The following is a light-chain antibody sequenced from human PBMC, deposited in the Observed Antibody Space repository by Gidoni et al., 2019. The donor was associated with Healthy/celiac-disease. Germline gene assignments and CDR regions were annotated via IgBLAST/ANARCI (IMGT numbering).Light chain of an antibody. CDR2: GAS. V-gene: IGKV3-20*01. J-gene: IGKJ2*04. CDR1: QSVSSSY. Sequence: EIVLTQSPGTLSLSLGERATLSCRASQSVSSSYLAWCQQKPGQAPRLLIYGASSRATGIPDRFSGSGSGTDFTLTISRLEPEDFAVYYCQQYGSSPMCSFGQGTKLEIK. CDR3: QQYGSSPMCS.